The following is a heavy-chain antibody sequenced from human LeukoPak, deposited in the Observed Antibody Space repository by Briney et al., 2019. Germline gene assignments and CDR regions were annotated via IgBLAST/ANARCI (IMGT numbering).Heavy chain of an antibody. Sequence: ALVKVSFKASGYTFTSYDINWVRQATGQGLKWMGWMNPNSGNTGYAQKFQGRVTITRNTSISTAYMGLSSLRSEDTAVYYCARGRSSSRRWFDPWGQGTLVTVSS. CDR3: ARGRSSSRRWFDP. D-gene: IGHD6-13*01. CDR2: MNPNSGNT. J-gene: IGHJ5*02. CDR1: GYTFTSYD. V-gene: IGHV1-8*03.